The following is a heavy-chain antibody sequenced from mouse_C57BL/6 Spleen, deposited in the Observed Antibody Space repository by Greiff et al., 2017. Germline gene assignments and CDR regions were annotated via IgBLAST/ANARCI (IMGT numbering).Heavy chain of an antibody. CDR2: INYDGSST. V-gene: IGHV5-16*01. CDR3: AREGFPYYGSSPYYFDY. D-gene: IGHD1-1*01. CDR1: GFTFSDYY. J-gene: IGHJ2*01. Sequence: EVQVVESEGGLVQPGSSMKLSCTASGFTFSDYYMAWVRQVPEKGLEWVANINYDGSSTYYLDSLKSRFIISRDNAKNILYLQMSSLKSEDTATYYCAREGFPYYGSSPYYFDYWGQGTTLTVSS.